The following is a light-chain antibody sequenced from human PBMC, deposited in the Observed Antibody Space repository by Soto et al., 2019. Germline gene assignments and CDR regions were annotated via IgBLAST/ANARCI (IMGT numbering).Light chain of an antibody. Sequence: QSVLTQPASVSGSPGQSITISCTGTSSDVGGYNYVSWHQQYPGKAPKLMIYDVSGRPSGVSNRFSGSKSGNTASLTISGLQAEDEADYYCSSYTSSSLGVVFGGGTQLTVL. CDR1: SSDVGGYNY. CDR3: SSYTSSSLGVV. CDR2: DVS. J-gene: IGLJ2*01. V-gene: IGLV2-14*03.